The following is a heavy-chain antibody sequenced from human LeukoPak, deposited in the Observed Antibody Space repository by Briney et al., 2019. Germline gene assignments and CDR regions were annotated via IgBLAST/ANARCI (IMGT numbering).Heavy chain of an antibody. Sequence: SETLSLTCAVYGGSFSGYYWSWIRQPPGKGLEWIGEINHSGSTNYNPSHKSRVTISVDTSKNQFSLKLSSVTAADTAVYYCARGGRWLQFFDYWGQGTLVTVSS. CDR1: GGSFSGYY. CDR2: INHSGST. J-gene: IGHJ4*02. D-gene: IGHD5-24*01. CDR3: ARGGRWLQFFDY. V-gene: IGHV4-34*01.